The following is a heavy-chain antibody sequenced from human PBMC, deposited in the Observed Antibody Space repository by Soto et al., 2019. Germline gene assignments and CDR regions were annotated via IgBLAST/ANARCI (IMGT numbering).Heavy chain of an antibody. V-gene: IGHV1-2*02. Sequence: GASVKVSCKASGYIFTGYYMHWVRQAPGQGLEWMGWINPNSGGTNYAQKFQGRVTMTRDTSISTAYMELSRLRSDDTAVYYCARVETYYDFWSGYYSPYYYGMDVWRQGTTVTVSS. CDR3: ARVETYYDFWSGYYSPYYYGMDV. CDR1: GYIFTGYY. D-gene: IGHD3-3*01. J-gene: IGHJ6*02. CDR2: INPNSGGT.